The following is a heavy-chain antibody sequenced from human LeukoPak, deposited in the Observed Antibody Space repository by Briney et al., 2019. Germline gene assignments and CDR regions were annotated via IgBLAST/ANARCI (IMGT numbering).Heavy chain of an antibody. V-gene: IGHV4-4*07. D-gene: IGHD2-15*01. CDR3: ARVSVVVTAFDI. J-gene: IGHJ3*02. CDR1: GGSISSYY. CDR2: IYTSGST. Sequence: SETLSLTCTVSGGSISSYYWSWIRQPAGKGLEGIGRIYTSGSTNYNPSLKSRVTMSVDTSKNQFSLKLSSVTAADTAVYYCARVSVVVTAFDIWGQGTMVTVSS.